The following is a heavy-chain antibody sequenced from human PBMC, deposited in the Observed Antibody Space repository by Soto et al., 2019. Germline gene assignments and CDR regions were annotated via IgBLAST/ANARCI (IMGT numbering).Heavy chain of an antibody. J-gene: IGHJ3*02. V-gene: IGHV4-34*01. CDR2: INHSEST. Sequence: QVKLQQWGAGLLTPSETLSLTCAVYAGSFSGYYWCWIRLPPGKGLEWLGDINHSESTNYNPSLKSRVTVAVDTSKNQYTLKLSSVTAEDTAVYYCAREKQWLRSARAFVIWGQGTKVTVSS. CDR3: AREKQWLRSARAFVI. CDR1: AGSFSGYY. D-gene: IGHD6-19*01.